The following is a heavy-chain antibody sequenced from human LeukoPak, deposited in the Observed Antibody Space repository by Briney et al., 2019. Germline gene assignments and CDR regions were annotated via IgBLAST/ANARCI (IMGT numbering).Heavy chain of an antibody. CDR2: IYTSGST. V-gene: IGHV4-4*07. CDR1: GGSISSYY. D-gene: IGHD1-14*01. CDR3: ARDSRKGPLYYFDY. Sequence: SETLSLTCTGSGGSISSYYWSWIRQPAGKGLEWIGRIYTSGSTNYNPSLKSRVTMSVDTSKNQFSLKLSSVTAADTAVYYCARDSRKGPLYYFDYWGQGTLVTVSS. J-gene: IGHJ4*02.